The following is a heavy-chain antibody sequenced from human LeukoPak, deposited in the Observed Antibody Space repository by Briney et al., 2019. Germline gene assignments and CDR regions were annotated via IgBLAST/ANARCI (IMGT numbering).Heavy chain of an antibody. Sequence: SETLSLTCTVSGGSISSGDYYWSWLRQPPGKGLEWIGYIYYSGSTYYNPSLKSRVTISVDTSKNQFSLKLSSVTAADTAVYYCARVGGDYGGYWGQGTLVTVSS. CDR3: ARVGGDYGGY. J-gene: IGHJ4*02. CDR2: IYYSGST. D-gene: IGHD4-17*01. V-gene: IGHV4-30-4*01. CDR1: GGSISSGDYY.